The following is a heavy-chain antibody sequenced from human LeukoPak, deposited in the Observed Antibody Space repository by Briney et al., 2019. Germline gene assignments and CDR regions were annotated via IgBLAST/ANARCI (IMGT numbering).Heavy chain of an antibody. CDR2: INHSGST. Sequence: SETLSLTCAVYGGSFSGYYWSWIRQPPGKGLEWIGEINHSGSTNYNPSLKSRVTISVDTSKNQFSLKLSSVTAADTAVYYCARGPYYDFWSDSYFDYWGQGTLVTVSS. CDR1: GGSFSGYY. CDR3: ARGPYYDFWSDSYFDY. V-gene: IGHV4-34*01. D-gene: IGHD3-3*01. J-gene: IGHJ4*02.